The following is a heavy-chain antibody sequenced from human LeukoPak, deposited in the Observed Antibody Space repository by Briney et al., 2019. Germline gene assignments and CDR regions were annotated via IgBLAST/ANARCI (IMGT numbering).Heavy chain of an antibody. CDR2: ISAYNGNT. CDR3: ARDVVVVPAAIAGATTNFDY. V-gene: IGHV1-18*01. D-gene: IGHD2-2*01. Sequence: EASVKVSCKASGYTFTSYGISWVRQAPGQGLEWMGWISAYNGNTNYAQKLQGRVNMTTDTSTSTAYMELRSLRSDDTAVYYCARDVVVVPAAIAGATTNFDYWGQGTLVTVSS. CDR1: GYTFTSYG. J-gene: IGHJ4*02.